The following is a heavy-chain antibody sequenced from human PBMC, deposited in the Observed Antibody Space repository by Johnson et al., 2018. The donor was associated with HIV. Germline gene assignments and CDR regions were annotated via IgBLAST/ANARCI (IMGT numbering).Heavy chain of an antibody. CDR2: IWYDGSNK. CDR3: TTGRKGTGAFDI. Sequence: QVQLVESGGGVVQPGRSLRLSCAASGFTFSSYAMHWVRQAPGKGLEWVAVIWYDGSNKYYADSVKGRFTISRDNSKNTLYLQMNSLKTEDTAVYYFTTGRKGTGAFDIWGQGTMVTVSS. D-gene: IGHD1-14*01. V-gene: IGHV3-33*08. J-gene: IGHJ3*02. CDR1: GFTFSSYA.